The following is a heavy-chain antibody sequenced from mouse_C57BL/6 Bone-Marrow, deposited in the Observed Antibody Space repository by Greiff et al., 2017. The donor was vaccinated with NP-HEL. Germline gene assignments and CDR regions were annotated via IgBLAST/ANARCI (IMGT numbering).Heavy chain of an antibody. CDR3: ARRYYSNTWFAY. CDR1: GFNIKDYY. Sequence: EVQLQQSGAELVKPGASVKLSCTASGFNIKDYYMHWVKQRTEQGLEWIGRIDPEDGENKYAPKFQGKATIAADTSSNTAYLQLSSLTSEDTAVYYCARRYYSNTWFAYWGQETLVTVSA. J-gene: IGHJ3*01. D-gene: IGHD2-5*01. CDR2: IDPEDGEN. V-gene: IGHV14-2*01.